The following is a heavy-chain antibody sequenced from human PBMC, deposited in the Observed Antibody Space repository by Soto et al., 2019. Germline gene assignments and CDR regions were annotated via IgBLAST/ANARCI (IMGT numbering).Heavy chain of an antibody. CDR1: GFTFSTYW. CDR2: IKTDGSEK. J-gene: IGHJ6*02. V-gene: IGHV3-7*03. Sequence: EVQLVESGGGLVQPGGSLRLSCAASGFTFSTYWMSWVRQAPGKGLEWVANIKTDGSEKYYVDSVRGRFTTSRDNARNCFDLHMNSLTGEDTAVYYRTRDVYPFALDVWGLGTSVTVSS. CDR3: TRDVYPFALDV.